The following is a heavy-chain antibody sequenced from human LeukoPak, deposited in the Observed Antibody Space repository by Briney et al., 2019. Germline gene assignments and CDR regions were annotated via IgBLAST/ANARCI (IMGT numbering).Heavy chain of an antibody. V-gene: IGHV1-46*01. Sequence: GASVKVSCKASGYTFTSYYMHWVRQAPGQGLEWMGIIIPSGGSTSYAQKFQGRVTMTRDTSTSTVYMELSSLRSEDTAVYYCARWWDDGSSYSYLYGMDVWGQGTTVTVSS. CDR3: ARWWDDGSSYSYLYGMDV. J-gene: IGHJ6*02. D-gene: IGHD3-22*01. CDR2: IIPSGGST. CDR1: GYTFTSYY.